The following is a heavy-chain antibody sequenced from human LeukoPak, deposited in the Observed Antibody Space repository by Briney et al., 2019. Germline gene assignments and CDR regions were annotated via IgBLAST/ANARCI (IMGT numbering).Heavy chain of an antibody. Sequence: GGSLRLSCAASGFTFSSYGMHWVRQAPGKGLEWVAVISHDGSSKYYADSVKGRFTISRDNSKNTLFLQMNSLRADDTAVYSCARDCRYCSSTSGVYYYYGMDVWGQGTTVTVSS. D-gene: IGHD2-2*01. CDR3: ARDCRYCSSTSGVYYYYGMDV. CDR1: GFTFSSYG. J-gene: IGHJ6*02. CDR2: ISHDGSSK. V-gene: IGHV3-30-3*01.